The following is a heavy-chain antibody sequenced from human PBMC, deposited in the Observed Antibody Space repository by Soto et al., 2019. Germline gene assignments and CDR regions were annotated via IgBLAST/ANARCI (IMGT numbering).Heavy chain of an antibody. CDR3: ARLEEDFWTDYPLLQY. CDR2: IYYSGST. Sequence: PSETLSLTCTVSGGSISSGGYYWSWIRQHPGKGLEWIGYIYYSGSTYYNPSLKSRVTISVDTSKNQFSLKLSSVTAADTAVYYCARLEEDFWTDYPLLQYWGQGILVTVSS. J-gene: IGHJ4*02. CDR1: GGSISSGGYY. V-gene: IGHV4-31*03. D-gene: IGHD3-3*01.